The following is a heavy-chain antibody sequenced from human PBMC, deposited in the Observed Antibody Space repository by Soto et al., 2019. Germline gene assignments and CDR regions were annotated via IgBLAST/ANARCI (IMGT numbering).Heavy chain of an antibody. D-gene: IGHD3-22*01. CDR3: AREAHYYDSSGYPDRFFDY. CDR1: GGTFSSYA. Sequence: ASVKVSCKASGGTFSSYAISWVRQATGQGLEWMGGIIPIFGTANYAQKFQGRVTITADESTSTAYMELSSLRSEDTAVYYCAREAHYYDSSGYPDRFFDYWGQGTLVPVSS. V-gene: IGHV1-69*13. CDR2: IIPIFGTA. J-gene: IGHJ4*02.